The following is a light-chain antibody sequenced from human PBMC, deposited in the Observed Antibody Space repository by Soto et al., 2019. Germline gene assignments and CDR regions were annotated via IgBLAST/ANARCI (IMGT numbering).Light chain of an antibody. Sequence: DIQXTQSPSTLSASVGDRVTITCRASQSISSYLNWYQQKPGKAPKLLIYAASSLQSGVPSRFSGSGSGTDFTLTISSLQPEDFATYYCQQSYSTPRTFGQGTKVDI. CDR1: QSISSY. J-gene: IGKJ1*01. CDR2: AAS. CDR3: QQSYSTPRT. V-gene: IGKV1-39*01.